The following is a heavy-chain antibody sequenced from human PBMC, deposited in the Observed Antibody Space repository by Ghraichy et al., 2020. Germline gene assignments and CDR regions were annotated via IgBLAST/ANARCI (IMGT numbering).Heavy chain of an antibody. J-gene: IGHJ4*02. CDR3: ASDWPRGSQGIAACDTSDIDY. CDR1: GFTFSLYA. V-gene: IGHV3-33*08. CDR2: IWYDGSIA. Sequence: GGSLRLSCVASGFTFSLYAMHWVRQAPGKGLEWVAVIWYDGSIAYYADSVKGRFTISRDNTKNTLYLQMNSLRAEDTAVYYCASDWPRGSQGIAACDTSDIDYWGQGTLVPGSS. D-gene: IGHD6-13*01.